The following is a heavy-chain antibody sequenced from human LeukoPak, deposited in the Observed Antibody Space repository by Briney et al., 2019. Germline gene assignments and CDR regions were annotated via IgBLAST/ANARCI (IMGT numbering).Heavy chain of an antibody. V-gene: IGHV3-23*01. CDR1: GFTFSSYA. J-gene: IGHJ4*02. Sequence: GGSLRLSCAVSGFTFSSYAMSWVRQAPGKGLEWVSAISVSGDTTYYADSVKGRFTISRDSSKNTLYLQMNSLRAEDTALYYCAKAPPIGYCSSTTCYFDYWGQGTLVTVSS. CDR3: AKAPPIGYCSSTTCYFDY. D-gene: IGHD2-2*01. CDR2: ISVSGDTT.